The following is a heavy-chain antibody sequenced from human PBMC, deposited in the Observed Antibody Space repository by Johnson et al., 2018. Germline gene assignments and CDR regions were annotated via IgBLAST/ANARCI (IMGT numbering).Heavy chain of an antibody. CDR3: ALDGPAGWWFVELFYGLDV. D-gene: IGHD3-10*01. J-gene: IGHJ6*02. Sequence: QVQLVQSGAEVKKPGASVKVSCKASGYTFTSYDINWVRQATGQGLEWMGWMNPNSGNTGSAQKLQGRVTMTRNTAISTAYMELSSLRSGDTAVYYCALDGPAGWWFVELFYGLDVWGQGTTVTVSS. CDR1: GYTFTSYD. CDR2: MNPNSGNT. V-gene: IGHV1-8*01.